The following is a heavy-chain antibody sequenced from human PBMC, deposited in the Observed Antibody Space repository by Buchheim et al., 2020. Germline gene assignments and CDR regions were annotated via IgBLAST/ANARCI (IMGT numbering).Heavy chain of an antibody. D-gene: IGHD3-3*01. J-gene: IGHJ5*02. CDR1: GGTFSSYT. V-gene: IGHV1-69*02. Sequence: QVQLVQSGAEVKKPGSSVKVSCKASGGTFSSYTISWVRQAPGQGLEWMGRIIPILGIANYAQKFQGRVTITADKSTSTASMELSSLRSEDTAVYYCARVYRITIFGVVTENWFDPWGQGTL. CDR3: ARVYRITIFGVVTENWFDP. CDR2: IIPILGIA.